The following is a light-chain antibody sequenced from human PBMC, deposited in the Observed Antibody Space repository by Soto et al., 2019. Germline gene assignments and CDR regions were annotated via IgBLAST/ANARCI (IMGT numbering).Light chain of an antibody. CDR1: QDISKY. CDR3: QQLITYPQT. CDR2: DAS. Sequence: DIQMTQSPSSLSASVGDRVTIACQASQDISKYLNWYQFRPGQAPRLLIYDASNLETGVPSRFRGSGSGTQFTLTITSLQPEDVATYYCQQLITYPQTFGQGTKVEIK. V-gene: IGKV1-33*01. J-gene: IGKJ1*01.